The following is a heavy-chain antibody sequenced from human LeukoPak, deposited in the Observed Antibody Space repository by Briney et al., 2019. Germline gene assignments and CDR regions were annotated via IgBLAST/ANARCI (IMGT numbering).Heavy chain of an antibody. CDR2: INHSGST. CDR1: GGSFSGYY. D-gene: IGHD2-2*01. V-gene: IGHV4-34*01. J-gene: IGHJ5*02. CDR3: ARYARCSSTSCFPARTDWFDP. Sequence: PSETLSLTCAVYGGSFSGYYWSWIRQPPGKGLEWIGEINHSGSTNYNPSLKSRVTISVDTSKNQFSLKLSSVTAADTAVYYCARYARCSSTSCFPARTDWFDPWGQGTLVTVSS.